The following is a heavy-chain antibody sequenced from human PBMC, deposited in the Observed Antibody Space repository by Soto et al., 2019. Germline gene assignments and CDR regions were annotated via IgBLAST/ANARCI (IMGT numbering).Heavy chain of an antibody. V-gene: IGHV2-5*01. Sequence: QITLKESGPTLVNPTQTLTLTCTFSGFSLTTSEVGVGWIRQPPGKALEWLALIYWDDKRYSPSLNSRLTITESTTKTLVVLTMTNMDPSTTATYFCADRTTAVTWWFDPWGQGTRVTVSS. CDR1: GFSLTTSEVG. D-gene: IGHD4-17*01. CDR3: ADRTTAVTWWFDP. J-gene: IGHJ5*02. CDR2: IYWDDK.